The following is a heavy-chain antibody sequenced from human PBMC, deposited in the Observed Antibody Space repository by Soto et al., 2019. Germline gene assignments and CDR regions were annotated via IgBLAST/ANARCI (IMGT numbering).Heavy chain of an antibody. Sequence: GGSLRLSCAASGFTFSSYAMSWVRQAPGKGLEWVSAISGSGGSTYYADSVKGRFTISRDNSKNTLYLQMNSLRAEDTAVYYCAKDLRVWWKQYVDWFDPWGQGTLVTVSS. CDR2: ISGSGGST. V-gene: IGHV3-23*01. D-gene: IGHD2-21*01. CDR3: AKDLRVWWKQYVDWFDP. CDR1: GFTFSSYA. J-gene: IGHJ5*02.